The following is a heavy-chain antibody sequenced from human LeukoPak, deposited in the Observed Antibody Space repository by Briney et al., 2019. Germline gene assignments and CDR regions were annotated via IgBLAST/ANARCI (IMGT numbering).Heavy chain of an antibody. Sequence: GASVKVSCKASGYTFTSYGISWVRQAPGQGLEWMGIINPSGGSTSYAQKFQGRVTMTRDMSTSTVYMELSSLRSEDTAVYYCARSRSGSYPPLDYWGQGTLVTVSS. CDR1: GYTFTSYG. J-gene: IGHJ4*02. CDR2: INPSGGST. V-gene: IGHV1-46*01. CDR3: ARSRSGSYPPLDY. D-gene: IGHD3-10*01.